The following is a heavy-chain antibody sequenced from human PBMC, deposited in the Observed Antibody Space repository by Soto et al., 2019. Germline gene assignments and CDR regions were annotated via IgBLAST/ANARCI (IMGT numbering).Heavy chain of an antibody. J-gene: IGHJ5*02. CDR3: ARWWSGSRQGFDP. CDR1: GGSISSYY. CDR2: IYYSGST. D-gene: IGHD3-3*01. V-gene: IGHV4-59*12. Sequence: ETLSLTCTVSGGSISSYYWSWIRQPPGKGLEWIGYIYYSGSTNYNPSLKSRVTISVDTSKNQFSLKLSSVTAADTAVYYCARWWSGSRQGFDPWGQGTLVTVSS.